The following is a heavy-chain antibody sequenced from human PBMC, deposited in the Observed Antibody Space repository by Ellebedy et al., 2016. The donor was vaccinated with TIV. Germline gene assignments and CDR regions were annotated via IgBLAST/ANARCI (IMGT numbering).Heavy chain of an antibody. CDR3: ARDPVGVGPAFDV. CDR2: ISGSGGST. V-gene: IGHV3-23*01. J-gene: IGHJ3*01. Sequence: GESLKISCAATGFTFSSYAMSWVRQAPGKGLEWVSAISGSGGSTYYADSVKGRFTISRDNSKDSLFLQMNSLRAEDTAIYFCARDPVGVGPAFDVWGQGTMVTVSS. CDR1: GFTFSSYA. D-gene: IGHD4-23*01.